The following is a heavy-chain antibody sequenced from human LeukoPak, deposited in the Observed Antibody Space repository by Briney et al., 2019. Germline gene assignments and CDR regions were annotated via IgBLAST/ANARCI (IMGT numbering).Heavy chain of an antibody. CDR3: TRVATALLGAFDI. V-gene: IGHV1-69*13. J-gene: IGHJ3*02. CDR2: IIPIFGTA. D-gene: IGHD5-12*01. Sequence: SVKVSCKASGGTFSSYAISWVRQAPGPGLEWMGGIIPIFGTANYAQKFQGRVTITADESTNTAYMELSSLGSEDTAVYYCTRVATALLGAFDIRGQGTMVTVSS. CDR1: GGTFSSYA.